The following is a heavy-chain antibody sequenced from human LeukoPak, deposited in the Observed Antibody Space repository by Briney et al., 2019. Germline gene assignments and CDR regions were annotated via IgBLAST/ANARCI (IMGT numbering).Heavy chain of an antibody. CDR3: TGGKAAGIFDY. J-gene: IGHJ4*02. Sequence: SVRGRFTISRDNAKNSLYLQMKSLRADDTAVYYCTGGKAAGIFDYWGQGTLVTVSS. V-gene: IGHV3-7*04. D-gene: IGHD6-13*01.